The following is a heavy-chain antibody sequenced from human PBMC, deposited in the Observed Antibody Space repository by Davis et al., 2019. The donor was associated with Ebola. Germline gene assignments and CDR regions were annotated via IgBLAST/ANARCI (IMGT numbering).Heavy chain of an antibody. D-gene: IGHD6-19*01. CDR2: IHSYGST. Sequence: WGSLTLSCAVSGLTVSTNYMSRVPHAPGKCLGWVSVIHSYGSTYYADSVKGRFTISRDNAKNTLYLQMNSLRAEDTAVYYCARVFVAVAGSSYDYYGMDVWGQGTTVTVSS. CDR1: GLTVSTNY. J-gene: IGHJ6*02. V-gene: IGHV3-66*03. CDR3: ARVFVAVAGSSYDYYGMDV.